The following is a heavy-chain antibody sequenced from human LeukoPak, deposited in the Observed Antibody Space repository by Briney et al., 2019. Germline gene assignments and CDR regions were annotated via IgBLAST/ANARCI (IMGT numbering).Heavy chain of an antibody. D-gene: IGHD6-25*01. Sequence: QPGGSLRLSCAASGFTFSDYGMHWVRQAPGKGLEWVTVISNEGRVQYYADSVKGRFTISRDNSENTLSLQMNSLRADDTAVYYCTKEGGPMSATRERYSFDHWGRGTLVTVSS. CDR2: ISNEGRVQ. V-gene: IGHV3-30*18. CDR1: GFTFSDYG. CDR3: TKEGGPMSATRERYSFDH. J-gene: IGHJ4*02.